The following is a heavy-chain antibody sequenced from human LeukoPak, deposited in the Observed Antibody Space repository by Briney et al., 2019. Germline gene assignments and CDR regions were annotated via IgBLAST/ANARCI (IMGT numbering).Heavy chain of an antibody. CDR3: ARYVRGYSYGYDPHAFDI. J-gene: IGHJ3*02. CDR1: GGSISSSNW. CDR2: IYHSGST. V-gene: IGHV4-4*02. Sequence: SETLSLTCAVSGGSISSSNWWSWVRQPPGKGLEWIGEIYHSGSTNYNPSLESRVTISVDTSKNQFSLKLSSVTAADTAVYYCARYVRGYSYGYDPHAFDIWGQGTMVTVSS. D-gene: IGHD5-18*01.